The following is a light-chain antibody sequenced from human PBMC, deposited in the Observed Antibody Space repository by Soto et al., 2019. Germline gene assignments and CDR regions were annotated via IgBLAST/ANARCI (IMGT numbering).Light chain of an antibody. CDR1: SSNIGNSY. J-gene: IGLJ2*01. CDR2: DNN. V-gene: IGLV1-51*01. CDR3: GTWDSGLSAV. Sequence: QSVLTQPPSVSAAPGQKVTISCSGSSSNIGNSYVSWYQQFPGSAPKLLIYDNNKRASGIPDRFSGSKSDTSATLVITGLHTGDEADYYCGTWDSGLSAVFGGGTQLTVL.